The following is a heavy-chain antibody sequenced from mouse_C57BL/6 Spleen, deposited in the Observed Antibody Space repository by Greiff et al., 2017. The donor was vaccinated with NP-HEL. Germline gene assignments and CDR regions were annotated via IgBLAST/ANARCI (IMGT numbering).Heavy chain of an antibody. CDR1: GFTFSDYG. CDR2: ISSGSSTI. CDR3: ARQGYGNPYYYAMDY. Sequence: EVQLVESGGGLVKPGGSLKLSCAASGFTFSDYGMHWVRQAPEKGLEWVAYISSGSSTIYYADTVKGRFTISRDNAKNTLFLQMTSLRSEDTAMYYCARQGYGNPYYYAMDYWGQGTSVTVSS. J-gene: IGHJ4*01. V-gene: IGHV5-17*01. D-gene: IGHD2-10*02.